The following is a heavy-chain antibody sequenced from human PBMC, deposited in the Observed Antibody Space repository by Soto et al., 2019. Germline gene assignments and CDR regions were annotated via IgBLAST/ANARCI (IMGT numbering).Heavy chain of an antibody. D-gene: IGHD6-19*01. CDR1: GFTFSSYA. J-gene: IGHJ4*02. Sequence: GGYLRLSCAASGFTFSSYAMSWVRQAPGKGLEWVSAISGSGGSTYYADSVKGRLTISRDNSKNTLYLQMNSLRAEDTAVYYCAKDREWLVRSPFDYWGQGTLVTVSS. CDR3: AKDREWLVRSPFDY. V-gene: IGHV3-23*01. CDR2: ISGSGGST.